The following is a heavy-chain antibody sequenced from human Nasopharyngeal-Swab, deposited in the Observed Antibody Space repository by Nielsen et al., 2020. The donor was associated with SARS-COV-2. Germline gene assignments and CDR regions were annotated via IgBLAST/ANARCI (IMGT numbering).Heavy chain of an antibody. CDR3: ARDLEMGVVTPGYFQH. CDR2: IIPVLGIA. Sequence: SVKVSCKASGGTFSSYAISWVRQAPGQGLEWMGRIIPVLGIANYAQKFQGRVTITADKSTSTAYMELSSLRSEDTAVYYCARDLEMGVVTPGYFQHWGQGTLVTVSS. CDR1: GGTFSSYA. V-gene: IGHV1-69*04. J-gene: IGHJ1*01. D-gene: IGHD4-23*01.